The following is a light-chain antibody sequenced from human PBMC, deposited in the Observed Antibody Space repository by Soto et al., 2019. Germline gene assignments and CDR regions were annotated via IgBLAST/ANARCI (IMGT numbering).Light chain of an antibody. J-gene: IGLJ1*01. CDR1: SSNIGNNY. CDR2: DNN. Sequence: QSVLTQPPSVSAAPGQKVTISCSGSSSNIGNNYVSWYQQLPGTAPKLLIYDNNKRPSGIPDRFSGSKSGTSATLGITGLQTVDEADYYCGTWDSSLSAGRGVFGTGTKLTVL. V-gene: IGLV1-51*01. CDR3: GTWDSSLSAGRGV.